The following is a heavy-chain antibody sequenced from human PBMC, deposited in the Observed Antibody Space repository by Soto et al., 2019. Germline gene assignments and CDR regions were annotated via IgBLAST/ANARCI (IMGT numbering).Heavy chain of an antibody. J-gene: IGHJ4*02. Sequence: GGSLRLSCAASGFTFSNYGMHWVRQAPGKGLEWVAVISYDGSNKYYADSVKGRFTISRDNSKNTLYLQMNSLRAEDTAVYYCGKVPTCRPEVVHAGIVVWGQGTLVTVS. CDR1: GFTFSNYG. V-gene: IGHV3-30*18. CDR3: GKVPTCRPEVVHAGIVV. D-gene: IGHD2-2*02. CDR2: ISYDGSNK.